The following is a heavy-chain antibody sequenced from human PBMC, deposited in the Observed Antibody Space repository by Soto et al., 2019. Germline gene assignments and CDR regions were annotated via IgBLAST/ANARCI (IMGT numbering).Heavy chain of an antibody. D-gene: IGHD6-19*01. Sequence: QVQLVQSGAEVKKSGASVKVSCKASGYTFTRYVMHWLRQAPGQRLEWMGWIDAGNGNTVYLQKFQGRVTITRDTSASTAYMELSSLRSEDTAVYYCARDNSGCSDYWGQGTLVTVSS. V-gene: IGHV1-3*01. CDR1: GYTFTRYV. CDR3: ARDNSGCSDY. J-gene: IGHJ4*02. CDR2: IDAGNGNT.